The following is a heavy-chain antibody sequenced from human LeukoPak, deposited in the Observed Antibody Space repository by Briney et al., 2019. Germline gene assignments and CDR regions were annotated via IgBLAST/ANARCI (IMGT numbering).Heavy chain of an antibody. D-gene: IGHD4-17*01. CDR2: ISGSGSSI. CDR1: GFTFKNFG. J-gene: IGHJ6*03. V-gene: IGHV3-43*02. CDR3: AKGFYGDYWGHYMDV. Sequence: GGTLRLSCAASGFTFKNFGMSWVRQAPGKGLEWVSTISGSGSSIYYADSVKGRFTISRDNSKNSLYLQMNSLRTEDTALYYCAKGFYGDYWGHYMDVWGKGTTVTVSS.